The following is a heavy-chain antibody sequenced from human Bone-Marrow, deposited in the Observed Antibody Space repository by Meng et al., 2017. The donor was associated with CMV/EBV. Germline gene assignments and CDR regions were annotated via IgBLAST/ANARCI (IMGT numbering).Heavy chain of an antibody. CDR2: ISSSSSYI. CDR3: ARDRDYDFWSGSTYYYNGMDV. J-gene: IGHJ6*02. V-gene: IGHV3-21*01. D-gene: IGHD3-3*01. CDR1: GFTLSSYS. Sequence: GGSLRLSCAASGFTLSSYSMNWVRQAPGKGLEWVSSISSSSSYIYYADSVKGRFTISRDNAKNSLYLQMNSLRAEDTAVYYCARDRDYDFWSGSTYYYNGMDVWGQGTTVTVSS.